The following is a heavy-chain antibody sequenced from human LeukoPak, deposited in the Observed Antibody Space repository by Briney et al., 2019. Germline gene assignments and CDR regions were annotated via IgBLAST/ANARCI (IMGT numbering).Heavy chain of an antibody. CDR3: ARDLDSGSYSPYYYYGMDV. J-gene: IGHJ6*02. V-gene: IGHV4-4*07. Sequence: PSETLSLTCTVSGGSISSYYWSWIRQPAGEGLEWIGRIYTSGSTNYNPSLKSRVTMSVDTSKNQFSLKLSSVTAADTAVYYCARDLDSGSYSPYYYYGMDVWGQGTTVTVSS. D-gene: IGHD1-26*01. CDR2: IYTSGST. CDR1: GGSISSYY.